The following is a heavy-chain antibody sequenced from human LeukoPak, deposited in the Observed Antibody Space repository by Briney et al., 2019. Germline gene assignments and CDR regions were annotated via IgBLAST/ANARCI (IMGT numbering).Heavy chain of an antibody. CDR1: GFTFSSYW. D-gene: IGHD3-22*01. CDR2: ISSSSSYI. J-gene: IGHJ4*02. V-gene: IGHV3-21*04. Sequence: PGGSLRLSCAASGFTFSSYWMHWVRQAPGKGLEWVSSISSSSSYIYYADSVKGRFTISRDNAKNSLYLQMNSLRAEDTAVYYCAGEPYYHDSSGYVSDYWGQGTLVTVSS. CDR3: AGEPYYHDSSGYVSDY.